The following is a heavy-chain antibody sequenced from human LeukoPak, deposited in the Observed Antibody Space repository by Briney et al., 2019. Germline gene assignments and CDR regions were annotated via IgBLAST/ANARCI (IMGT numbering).Heavy chain of an antibody. CDR2: IYYSGST. D-gene: IGHD3-10*01. CDR1: GDSISSYY. V-gene: IGHV4-59*08. J-gene: IGHJ4*02. Sequence: SETLSLTCTVSGDSISSYYWTWIRQPPGKGLEWIGYIYYSGSTNYKPSLKSRVTIPVDTSKNQLSLKLSSVTAGDTAVYYCARSHMVRGIDYWGQGTLVTVSS. CDR3: ARSHMVRGIDY.